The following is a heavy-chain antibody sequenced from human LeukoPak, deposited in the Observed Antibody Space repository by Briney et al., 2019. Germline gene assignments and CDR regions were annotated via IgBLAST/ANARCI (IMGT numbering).Heavy chain of an antibody. J-gene: IGHJ5*02. D-gene: IGHD2-2*01. Sequence: GESLKISCKGSGYSFTSYWIGWVRQMPGKGLEWMGIIYPGESDTRYSPSFQGQVTISADKSISSAYLQWSSLKASDTAMYYCARHVVPAAMGVNWFDPWGQGTLVTVSS. CDR1: GYSFTSYW. V-gene: IGHV5-51*01. CDR3: ARHVVPAAMGVNWFDP. CDR2: IYPGESDT.